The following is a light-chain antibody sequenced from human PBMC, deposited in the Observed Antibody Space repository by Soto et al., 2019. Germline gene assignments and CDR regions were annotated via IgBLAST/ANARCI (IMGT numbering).Light chain of an antibody. Sequence: QSVLTQPPSVSAAPGQKVTISCSGSSSNIGGNSVSWYQQLPGTAPKLLIYDDNKRPSGIPDRFSGSKSGTSATLGITGFRTGDEADYDCGSWDSSLSAYVFGTGTKVTVL. CDR3: GSWDSSLSAYV. CDR1: SSNIGGNS. J-gene: IGLJ1*01. CDR2: DDN. V-gene: IGLV1-51*01.